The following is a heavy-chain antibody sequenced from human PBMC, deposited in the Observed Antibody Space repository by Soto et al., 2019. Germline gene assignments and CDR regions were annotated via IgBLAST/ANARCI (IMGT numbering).Heavy chain of an antibody. D-gene: IGHD1-26*01. J-gene: IGHJ4*02. CDR3: ARDLIVGATPPYYFDY. CDR2: INTGNGNT. Sequence: QVQLVQSGAEVEKPGASVKVSCKASGYNFTTYAMLWVRQAPGQRPEWMGWINTGNGNTNYAQKLQGRVTMTTDTSTSTAYMELRSLRSDDTAVYYCARDLIVGATPPYYFDYWGQGTLVTVSS. CDR1: GYNFTTYA. V-gene: IGHV1-3*04.